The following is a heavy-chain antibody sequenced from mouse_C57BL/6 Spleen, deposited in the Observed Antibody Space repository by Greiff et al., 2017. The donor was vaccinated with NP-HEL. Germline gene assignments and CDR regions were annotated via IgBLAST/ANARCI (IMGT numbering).Heavy chain of an antibody. J-gene: IGHJ4*01. V-gene: IGHV1-54*01. CDR3: ARDGFSITTVVAPYAMDY. Sequence: VMLVESGAELVRPGTSVKVSCKASGYAFTNYLIEWVKQRPGQGLEWIGVINPGSGGTNYNEKFKGKATLTADKSSSTAYMQLSSLTSEDSAVYFCARDGFSITTVVAPYAMDYWGQGTSVTVSS. CDR1: GYAFTNYL. D-gene: IGHD1-1*01. CDR2: INPGSGGT.